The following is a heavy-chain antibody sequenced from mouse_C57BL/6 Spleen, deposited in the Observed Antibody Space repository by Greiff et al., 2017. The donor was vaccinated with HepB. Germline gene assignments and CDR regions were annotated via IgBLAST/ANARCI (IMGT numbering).Heavy chain of an antibody. Sequence: QVQLQQPGAELVRPGSSVKLSCKASGYTFTSYWMDWVKQRPGQGLEWIGNIYPSDSETHYNQKFKDKATLTVDKSSSTAYMQLSSLTSEDSAVYYCARCVYDGYSYYFDYWGQGTTLTVSS. CDR1: GYTFTSYW. D-gene: IGHD2-3*01. V-gene: IGHV1-61*01. CDR2: IYPSDSET. J-gene: IGHJ2*01. CDR3: ARCVYDGYSYYFDY.